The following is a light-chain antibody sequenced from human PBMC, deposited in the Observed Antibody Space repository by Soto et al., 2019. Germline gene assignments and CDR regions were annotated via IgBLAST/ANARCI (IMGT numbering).Light chain of an antibody. CDR2: AAS. CDR1: QDIGSW. J-gene: IGKJ5*01. V-gene: IGKV1D-12*01. CDR3: QQAKSFPVS. Sequence: DIQTTQSPSSVSSSVADIVTITCRASQDIGSWFAWYQQKPGKVPKLLIYAASILQSGVPSRFSGSGSGTDFTLTINNLQPEDFATYYCQQAKSFPVSFGQGTRLEIK.